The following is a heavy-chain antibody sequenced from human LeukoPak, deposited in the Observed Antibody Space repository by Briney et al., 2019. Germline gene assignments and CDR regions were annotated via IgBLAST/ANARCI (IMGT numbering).Heavy chain of an antibody. Sequence: GGSLRLSCAASGFTFSNYAMSWVRQAPGKGLEWVSGISGTGVSTYYADSVKGRFTISRDISKNTLFLHMNSLGADDTAVYYCARGLSGYDPSANYWGQGTLVTVSS. CDR2: ISGTGVST. J-gene: IGHJ4*02. CDR3: ARGLSGYDPSANY. V-gene: IGHV3-23*01. D-gene: IGHD5-12*01. CDR1: GFTFSNYA.